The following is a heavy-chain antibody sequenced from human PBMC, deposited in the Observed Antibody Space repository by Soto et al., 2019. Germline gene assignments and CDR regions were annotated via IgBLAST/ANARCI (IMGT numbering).Heavy chain of an antibody. D-gene: IGHD2-2*01. V-gene: IGHV1-18*01. CDR3: ARGFIPENY. CDR1: GYTFSDFG. J-gene: IGHJ4*02. Sequence: QVHLVQSEGEVKKPGASVKVSCKTSGYTFSDFGVGWVRQAHGQGLEWTGWINTFDDNTKYEQKLQGRTAFNSDTSTRTDFLDLTSLNFDVGAGDYCARGFIPENYWGQGTRVTVSS. CDR2: INTFDDNT.